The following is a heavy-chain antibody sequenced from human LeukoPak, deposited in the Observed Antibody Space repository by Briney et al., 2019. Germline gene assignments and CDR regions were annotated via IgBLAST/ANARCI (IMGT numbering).Heavy chain of an antibody. Sequence: GGSLRLSCAASGFTFSSFAMSWVRQAPGKGLEWVSIIGAGGSKTYYADSVKGRFTISRDNSKNTLYLQMNSLRAEDTAVYYCAKDFAMVRGGLDVWGQGTTVTVSS. CDR1: GFTFSSFA. J-gene: IGHJ6*02. CDR2: IGAGGSKT. V-gene: IGHV3-23*01. D-gene: IGHD3-10*01. CDR3: AKDFAMVRGGLDV.